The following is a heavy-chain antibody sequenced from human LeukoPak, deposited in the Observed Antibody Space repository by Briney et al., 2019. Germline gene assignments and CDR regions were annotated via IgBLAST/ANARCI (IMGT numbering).Heavy chain of an antibody. D-gene: IGHD4-17*01. CDR1: GYTFTGYY. J-gene: IGHJ4*02. Sequence: ASVKVSCKASGYTFTGYYMHWVRQAPGQGLEWMGWINPNSGGTNYAQKFQGRVTMTRDTPISTAYMELSRLRSDDTAVYYCASSDGDPTNYFDYWGQGTLVTVSS. V-gene: IGHV1-2*02. CDR3: ASSDGDPTNYFDY. CDR2: INPNSGGT.